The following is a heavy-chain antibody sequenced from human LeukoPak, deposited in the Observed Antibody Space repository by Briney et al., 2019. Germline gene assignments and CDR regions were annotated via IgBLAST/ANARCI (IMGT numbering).Heavy chain of an antibody. J-gene: IGHJ4*02. CDR2: INHSGST. CDR1: GGSFSGYY. V-gene: IGHV4-34*01. D-gene: IGHD3-22*01. Sequence: SETLSLTYAVYGGSFSGYYWSWIRQPPGKGLEWIGEINHSGSTNYNPSLKSRVTISVDTSKNQFSLNLSSVTAADTAVYFCARAPHFFDTSGSRYYFDYWGQGALVTVSS. CDR3: ARAPHFFDTSGSRYYFDY.